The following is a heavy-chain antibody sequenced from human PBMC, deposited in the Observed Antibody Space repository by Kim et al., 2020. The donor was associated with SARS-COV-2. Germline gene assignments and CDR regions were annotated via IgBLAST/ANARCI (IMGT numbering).Heavy chain of an antibody. V-gene: IGHV4-59*01. Sequence: NYNPSLKSRVTISVDTSKNQFSLKLSSVTAADTAVYYCARDLNYLGGFDYWGQGTLVTVSS. D-gene: IGHD3-10*01. J-gene: IGHJ4*02. CDR3: ARDLNYLGGFDY.